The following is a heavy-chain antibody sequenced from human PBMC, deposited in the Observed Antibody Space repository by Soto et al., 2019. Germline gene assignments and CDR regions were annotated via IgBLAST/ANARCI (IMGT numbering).Heavy chain of an antibody. D-gene: IGHD3-10*01. CDR2: ISDSGDTT. V-gene: IGHV3-23*01. CDR1: GFTFSIYG. J-gene: IGHJ4*02. Sequence: EVQLLESGGGLVQPGGSLRLSCAASGFTFSIYGMNWVRQTPGKGLEWVSAISDSGDTTYYADSVKGRFTISRDNSKNTLFLQMNSLRAEDSAVYYCAKVDYYGSGNYYRQLDYWGQGTLVTVSS. CDR3: AKVDYYGSGNYYRQLDY.